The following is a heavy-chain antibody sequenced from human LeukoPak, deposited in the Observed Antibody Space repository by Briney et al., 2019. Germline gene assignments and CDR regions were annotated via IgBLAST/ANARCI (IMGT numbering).Heavy chain of an antibody. D-gene: IGHD2-2*01. V-gene: IGHV1-2*02. CDR2: INPNSGGT. J-gene: IGHJ5*02. CDR1: GYTFTGYY. Sequence: ASVKVSCKASGYTFTGYYMHWVRPAPGQGLEWMGWINPNSGGTNYAQKFQGRVTMTRDTSISTAYMELSRLRSDDTAVYYCARGRRIVVPAASQVDPWGQGTLVTVSS. CDR3: ARGRRIVVPAASQVDP.